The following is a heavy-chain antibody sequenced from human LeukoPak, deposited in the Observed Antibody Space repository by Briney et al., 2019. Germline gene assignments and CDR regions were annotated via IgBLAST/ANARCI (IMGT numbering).Heavy chain of an antibody. V-gene: IGHV3-7*01. D-gene: IGHD3-10*01. J-gene: IGHJ4*01. CDR2: IKPDGSEK. Sequence: GGSLRLSCTVSGFTVSSNSMSWVRQAPEKGPEWVAHIKPDGSEKYYVDSVKGRFIISRDDARNSLSLQMNSLRAEDTAVYYCAGSFGDVKMFWGQGTLVTVSS. CDR3: AGSFGDVKMF. CDR1: GFTVSSNS.